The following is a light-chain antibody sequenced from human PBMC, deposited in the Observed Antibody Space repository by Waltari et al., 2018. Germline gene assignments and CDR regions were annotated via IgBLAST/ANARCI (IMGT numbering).Light chain of an antibody. CDR1: QSVSSNY. CDR2: GAS. J-gene: IGKJ1*01. V-gene: IGKV3-20*01. CDR3: QHYASSPPT. Sequence: IVLTQSPGTLSLSPGERATLSCRANQSVSSNYLAWYQQKPGRAPRLLFYGASSRATGIPDRFSGSESGTDFTLTISRLEPEDFAVYYCQHYASSPPTFGQGTKVEIK.